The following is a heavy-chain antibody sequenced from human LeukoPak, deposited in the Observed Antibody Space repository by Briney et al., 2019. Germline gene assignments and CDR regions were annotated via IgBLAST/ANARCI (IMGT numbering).Heavy chain of an antibody. CDR3: ASSYCSSTSCKTGNWFDP. Sequence: SVKVSYKASGGTFSSYAISWVRQAPGQGLEWMGRIIPILGIANYAQKFQGRVTITADKSTSTAYMELSSLRSEDTAVYYCASSYCSSTSCKTGNWFDPWGQGTLVTVSS. CDR1: GGTFSSYA. D-gene: IGHD2-2*01. V-gene: IGHV1-69*04. CDR2: IIPILGIA. J-gene: IGHJ5*02.